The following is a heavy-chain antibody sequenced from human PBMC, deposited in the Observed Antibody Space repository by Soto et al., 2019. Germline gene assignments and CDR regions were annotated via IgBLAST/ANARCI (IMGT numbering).Heavy chain of an antibody. CDR3: ARDASTMVRGEYYYYYGMDV. D-gene: IGHD3-10*01. Sequence: SETLSLTCTVSGGSISSGGYYWSWIRQHPGKGLEWIGYIYYSGSTYYNPSLKSRVTISVDTSKNQFSLKLSSVTAADTAVYYCARDASTMVRGEYYYYYGMDVWGQGTTVTVSS. CDR1: GGSISSGGYY. J-gene: IGHJ6*02. CDR2: IYYSGST. V-gene: IGHV4-31*03.